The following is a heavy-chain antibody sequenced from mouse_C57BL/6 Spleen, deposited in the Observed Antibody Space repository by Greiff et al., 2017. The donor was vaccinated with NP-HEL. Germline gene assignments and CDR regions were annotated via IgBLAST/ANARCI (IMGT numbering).Heavy chain of an antibody. Sequence: VQGVESGPGLVAPSQSLSITCTVSGFSLTSYAISWVRQPPGKGLEWLGVIWTGGGTNYNSALKSRLSISKDNSKSQVFLKMNSLQTDDTARYYCAREGTYYSNFGAMDYWGQGTSVTVSS. J-gene: IGHJ4*01. CDR3: AREGTYYSNFGAMDY. D-gene: IGHD2-5*01. CDR2: IWTGGGT. CDR1: GFSLTSYA. V-gene: IGHV2-9-1*01.